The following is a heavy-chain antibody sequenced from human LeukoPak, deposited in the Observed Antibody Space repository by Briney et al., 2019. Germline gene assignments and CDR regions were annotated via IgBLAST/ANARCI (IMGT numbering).Heavy chain of an antibody. CDR1: GGSINSGDYY. CDR2: IYYSGST. Sequence: SETLSLTCTVSGGSINSGDYYWVWIRQPPGKGLEWIGSIYYSGSTSYNPSLKSRVTMTVDTSKSQFSLKLSSVTAADTAVYYCARGPQRYFDWLSSFDYWGQGTLVTVSS. D-gene: IGHD3-9*01. J-gene: IGHJ4*02. V-gene: IGHV4-39*07. CDR3: ARGPQRYFDWLSSFDY.